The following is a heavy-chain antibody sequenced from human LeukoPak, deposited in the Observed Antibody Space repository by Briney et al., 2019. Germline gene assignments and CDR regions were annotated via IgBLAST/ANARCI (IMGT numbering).Heavy chain of an antibody. V-gene: IGHV3-66*01. CDR1: GFTVSYNY. D-gene: IGHD4-17*01. CDR2: LYSGGTT. J-gene: IGHJ4*02. Sequence: GGSLRLSCAASGFTVSYNYMSWVRQAPGKGLEWVSILYSGGTTSYADSVKGRFIISRDYSKNTLYLQMNSLRAEDTALYYCARTTGGNAYFDCWGQGTLVTVSS. CDR3: ARTTGGNAYFDC.